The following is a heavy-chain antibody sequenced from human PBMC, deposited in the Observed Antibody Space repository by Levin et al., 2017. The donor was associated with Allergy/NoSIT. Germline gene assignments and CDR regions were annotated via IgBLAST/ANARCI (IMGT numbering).Heavy chain of an antibody. V-gene: IGHV1-69*04. CDR2: IIPILGIA. D-gene: IGHD6-13*01. CDR1: GGTFSSYA. J-gene: IGHJ4*02. CDR3: AREVEIAAAAASISYYFDY. Sequence: KISCKASGGTFSSYAISWVRQAPGQGLEWMGRIIPILGIANYAQKFQGRVTITADKSTSTAYMELSSLRSEDTAVYYCAREVEIAAAAASISYYFDYWGQGTLVTVSS.